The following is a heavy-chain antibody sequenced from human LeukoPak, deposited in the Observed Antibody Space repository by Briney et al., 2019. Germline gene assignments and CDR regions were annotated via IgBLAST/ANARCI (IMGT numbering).Heavy chain of an antibody. CDR2: INPNSGGT. D-gene: IGHD6-19*01. Sequence: ASVKVSCKASGYTFTSYAMNWVRQAPGQGLEWMGWINPNSGGTKYAQKFQGRVTMTRDTSISTAYMELSRLRSDDTAVYNCARDLGGWYAFDIWGQGTMVTVSS. CDR1: GYTFTSYA. V-gene: IGHV1-2*02. CDR3: ARDLGGWYAFDI. J-gene: IGHJ3*02.